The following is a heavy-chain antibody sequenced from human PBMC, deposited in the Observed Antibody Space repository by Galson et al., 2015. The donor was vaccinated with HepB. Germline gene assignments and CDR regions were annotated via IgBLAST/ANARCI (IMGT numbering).Heavy chain of an antibody. J-gene: IGHJ4*02. CDR1: GFTFNTYW. V-gene: IGHV3-7*01. D-gene: IGHD1-26*01. CDR3: ARDEGWELLDY. CDR2: INRDGSER. Sequence: SLRLSCAASGFTFNTYWMSWVRQAPGKGLEWVANINRDGSERYYVDSVKGRFTISRDNAKNSLYLQMNSLRAEDTAVYYCARDEGWELLDYWGQGTLVTVSS.